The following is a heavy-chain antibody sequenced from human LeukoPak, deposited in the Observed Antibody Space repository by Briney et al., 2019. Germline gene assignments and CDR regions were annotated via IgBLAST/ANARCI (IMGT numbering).Heavy chain of an antibody. J-gene: IGHJ6*03. CDR2: INPNSGGT. D-gene: IGHD3-3*01. V-gene: IGHV1-2*02. Sequence: ASVKVSCKASGYTFTGYYMHWVRQAPGQGLEWMGWINPNSGGTNYAQKFQGRVTMIRDTSISTAYMELSRLRSDDTAVYYCAVLPTIFGVAMDVWGKGTTVTVSS. CDR1: GYTFTGYY. CDR3: AVLPTIFGVAMDV.